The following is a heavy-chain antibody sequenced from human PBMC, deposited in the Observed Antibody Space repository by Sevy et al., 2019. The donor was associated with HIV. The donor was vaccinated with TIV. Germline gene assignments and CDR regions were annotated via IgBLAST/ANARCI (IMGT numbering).Heavy chain of an antibody. CDR1: GFTFSDYD. J-gene: IGHJ4*02. CDR3: ARLFYCGGDCYYLDY. Sequence: GGSLRLSCAASGFTFSDYDMHWVRQAPGKGLEWVAVMSHDGNYKNHADSVKVRFTISRDNFKNTLYLQMNSLRVEDTAVYFCARLFYCGGDCYYLDYLGQGAPVTVSS. D-gene: IGHD2-21*02. V-gene: IGHV3-30*04. CDR2: MSHDGNYK.